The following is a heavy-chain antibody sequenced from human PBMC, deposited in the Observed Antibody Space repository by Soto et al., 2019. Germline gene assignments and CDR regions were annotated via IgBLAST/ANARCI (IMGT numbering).Heavy chain of an antibody. D-gene: IGHD6-19*01. Sequence: EVQLVESGGGLVQPGGSLRLSCAASGFSFSSHSFNWVRQAPGQGLEWLAYISSRSSLILYADSVRGRFVISRDNALNSLYLQMNSPRDEDTAIYYCARERGEYDSGWYIDRWGQGTPVTVSS. CDR2: ISSRSSLI. J-gene: IGHJ5*02. CDR1: GFSFSSHS. V-gene: IGHV3-48*02. CDR3: ARERGEYDSGWYIDR.